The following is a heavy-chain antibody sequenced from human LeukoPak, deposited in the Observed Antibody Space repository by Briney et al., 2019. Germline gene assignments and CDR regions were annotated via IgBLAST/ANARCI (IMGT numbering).Heavy chain of an antibody. J-gene: IGHJ4*02. CDR3: AGDLRLGELSLRYYFDY. CDR1: GGSISSYY. CDR2: NYYSVST. Sequence: SETLSLTCTVSGGSISSYYWSWIRQPPGKGLEWIGGNYYSVSTTYNPSLKSRVTISVHTSKHQFSLKLSSVTAADTAVYYCAGDLRLGELSLRYYFDYWGQGTLVTVSS. D-gene: IGHD3-16*02. V-gene: IGHV4-59*08.